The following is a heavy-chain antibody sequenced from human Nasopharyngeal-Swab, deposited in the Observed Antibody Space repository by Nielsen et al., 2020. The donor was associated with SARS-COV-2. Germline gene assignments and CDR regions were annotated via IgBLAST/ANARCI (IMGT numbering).Heavy chain of an antibody. V-gene: IGHV5-10-1*01. CDR2: IDPSDSYT. J-gene: IGHJ4*02. D-gene: IGHD6-13*01. Sequence: VRQAPGKGLEWMGRIDPSDSYTNYSPSFQGHVTISADKSISTAYLQWSSLKASDTAMYYCARLGAAAGIDYWGQGTLVTVSS. CDR3: ARLGAAAGIDY.